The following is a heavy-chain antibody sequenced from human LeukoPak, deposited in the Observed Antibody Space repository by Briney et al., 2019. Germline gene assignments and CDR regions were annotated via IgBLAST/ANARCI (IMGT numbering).Heavy chain of an antibody. CDR3: ARDAPYYDFWSGYYGGIDY. D-gene: IGHD3-3*01. J-gene: IGHJ4*02. CDR1: GGSFSGYY. V-gene: IGHV4-34*01. CDR2: INHSGST. Sequence: PSETLSLTCAVYGGSFSGYYWSWIRQPPGKGLEWIGEINHSGSTNYNPSLKSRVTISVDTSKNQFSLKLSSVTAADTAVYYCARDAPYYDFWSGYYGGIDYWGQGTLVTVSS.